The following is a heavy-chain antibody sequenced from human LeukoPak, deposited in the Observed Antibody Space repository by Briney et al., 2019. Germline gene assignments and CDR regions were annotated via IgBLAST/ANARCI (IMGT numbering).Heavy chain of an antibody. Sequence: PGGSLRLSCAASGFTFSRFWMSWVRQAPGKGLEWVANIKQDGSEKYYVDSVKGRFTISRDNAKNSLYLQMNSLRAEDTAVYYCARTLTVTRGYYYYGMDVWGQGTTVTVSS. CDR2: IKQDGSEK. CDR1: GFTFSRFW. D-gene: IGHD4-17*01. J-gene: IGHJ6*02. V-gene: IGHV3-7*02. CDR3: ARTLTVTRGYYYYGMDV.